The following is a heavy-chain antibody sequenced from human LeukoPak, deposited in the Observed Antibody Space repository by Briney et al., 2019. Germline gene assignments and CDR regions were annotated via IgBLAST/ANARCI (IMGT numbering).Heavy chain of an antibody. V-gene: IGHV3-23*01. CDR2: TSGSGGGT. CDR1: GFTFSSIA. CDR3: AKDLGRYRNNFFDY. J-gene: IGHJ4*02. D-gene: IGHD1-26*01. Sequence: HPGGSLRLSCAASGFTFSSIAMSWVRQAPDKGLEWVSTTSGSGGGTYYADSVKGRFTISRDDSKNTLYLQMNSLRADDTAVYYCAKDLGRYRNNFFDYWGQGNLVTVSS.